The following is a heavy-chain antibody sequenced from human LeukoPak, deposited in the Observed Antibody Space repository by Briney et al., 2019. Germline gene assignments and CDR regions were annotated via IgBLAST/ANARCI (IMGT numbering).Heavy chain of an antibody. J-gene: IGHJ3*01. Sequence: SETLSLTCSVSDDSITIYYWTWIRQPPGKGLEWIGYIDHTGTTNYNPSLNSRVTISRDTSKNHFSLKLTSVTAADTAMYYCARTRDNYYDASPNAFDVWGQGTMVTVSS. CDR3: ARTRDNYYDASPNAFDV. V-gene: IGHV4-59*12. CDR1: DDSITIYY. D-gene: IGHD3-22*01. CDR2: IDHTGTT.